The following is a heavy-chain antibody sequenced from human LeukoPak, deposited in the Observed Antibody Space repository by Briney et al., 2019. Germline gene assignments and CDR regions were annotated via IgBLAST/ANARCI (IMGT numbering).Heavy chain of an antibody. CDR2: IKYDGSGK. D-gene: IGHD6-13*01. V-gene: IGHV3-7*01. CDR3: ARDIEAAGLFLDY. Sequence: GGSLRLSCAASGFTLSSYWMTWVRQAPGKGLEWVANIKYDGSGKDYMDSVKGRFTISRDNAKNSLYLQMNSLRAEDTAVYYCARDIEAAGLFLDYWGQGTLVTVSS. J-gene: IGHJ4*02. CDR1: GFTLSSYW.